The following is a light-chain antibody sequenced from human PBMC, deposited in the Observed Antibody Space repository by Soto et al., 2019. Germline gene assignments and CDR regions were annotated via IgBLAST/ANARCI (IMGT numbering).Light chain of an antibody. CDR1: QGIGVY. Sequence: DIQMTQSPSSLSASFGDRVTITCRASQGIGVYLAWFQQKPGNAPKLLIYAASTLQSGVPSRFSGSGSGTDFTLTTSGLQPEDVATYYCQKYNSAPLTFGGGTKVEIK. J-gene: IGKJ4*01. CDR2: AAS. CDR3: QKYNSAPLT. V-gene: IGKV1-27*01.